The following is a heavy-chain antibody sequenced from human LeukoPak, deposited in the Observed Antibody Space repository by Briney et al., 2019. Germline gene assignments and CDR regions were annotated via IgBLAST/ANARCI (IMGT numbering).Heavy chain of an antibody. D-gene: IGHD3-10*02. J-gene: IGHJ6*03. CDR1: GGSISSSGYY. CDR2: IYYSGST. V-gene: IGHV4-39*01. Sequence: PSETLSLTCTVSGGSISSSGYYWGWIRQPPGKGLEWIGSIYYSGSTSYNPSLKSRVTISVDTSKNQFSLKLSSVTAADTAVYYCARRAPRFGRYMDVWGKGTTVTVSS. CDR3: ARRAPRFGRYMDV.